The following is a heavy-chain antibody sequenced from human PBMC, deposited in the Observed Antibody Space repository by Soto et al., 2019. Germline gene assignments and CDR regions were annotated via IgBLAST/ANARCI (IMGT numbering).Heavy chain of an antibody. J-gene: IGHJ4*02. CDR3: ASSPMGATYFDY. CDR2: IYSGGST. Sequence: EVQLVESGGGLIQPGGSLRLSCAASGFTVSSNYMSWVRQAPGKGLEWVSVIYSGGSTYYADSVKGRFTISRDNSKNTLYLQMNRLRAEDTAVYYCASSPMGATYFDYWGQGTLVTVSS. CDR1: GFTVSSNY. V-gene: IGHV3-53*01. D-gene: IGHD1-26*01.